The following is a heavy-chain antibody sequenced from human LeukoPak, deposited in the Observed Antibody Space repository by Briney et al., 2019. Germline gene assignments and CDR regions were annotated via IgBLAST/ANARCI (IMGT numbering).Heavy chain of an antibody. J-gene: IGHJ4*02. D-gene: IGHD3-22*01. CDR1: RFTFSNNW. Sequence: GGSLRHSCAASRFTFSNNWMHWVRQTPGKGLVWVSRINSDGRTTTYADSVKRRFTISRDNAKNTLYLQKNSLRAEDTAVYYCAMIKEGWGQGTLVTVSS. CDR3: AMIKEG. V-gene: IGHV3-74*01. CDR2: INSDGRTT.